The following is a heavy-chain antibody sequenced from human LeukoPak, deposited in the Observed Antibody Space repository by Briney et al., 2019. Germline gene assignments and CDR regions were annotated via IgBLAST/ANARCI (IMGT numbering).Heavy chain of an antibody. D-gene: IGHD1-26*01. Sequence: GASVKVSCKASGGTFSNYAITWVRQAPGQGLEWMGGIIPIFGTANYAQKFQGRVTITADESTSTAYMELSSLRSEDTAVYYCARCEWEPPYYYGMDVWGQGTTVTVSS. CDR3: ARCEWEPPYYYGMDV. J-gene: IGHJ6*02. CDR2: IIPIFGTA. V-gene: IGHV1-69*13. CDR1: GGTFSNYA.